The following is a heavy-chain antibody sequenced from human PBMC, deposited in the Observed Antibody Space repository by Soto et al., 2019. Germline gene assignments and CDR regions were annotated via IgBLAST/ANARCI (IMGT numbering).Heavy chain of an antibody. CDR2: INHSGST. Sequence: SETLSLTCAVYGGSFSGYYWSWIRQPPGKGLEWIGEINHSGSTNYNPSLKSRVTISVDTSKNQFSLKLSSVTAADTAVYYCARGPVITIFVVVIISYYCGMDVWGQGTTVTV. V-gene: IGHV4-34*01. CDR3: ARGPVITIFVVVIISYYCGMDV. J-gene: IGHJ6*02. CDR1: GGSFSGYY. D-gene: IGHD3-3*01.